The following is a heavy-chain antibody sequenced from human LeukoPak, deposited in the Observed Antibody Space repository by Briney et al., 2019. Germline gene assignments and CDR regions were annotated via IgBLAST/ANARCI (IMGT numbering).Heavy chain of an antibody. V-gene: IGHV3-23*01. D-gene: IGHD7-27*01. CDR2: ITGSSTWT. CDR1: GFTFGAYG. CDR3: ARELVSLGTGYFDL. J-gene: IGHJ2*01. Sequence: GGSLRLSCEASGFTFGAYGMTWVRQAPGKGLEWVSGITGSSTWTYYADSVRGRFTISRDNSKNTLHLQMNNLTADDTAIYYCARELVSLGTGYFDLWGRGTLVTVSS.